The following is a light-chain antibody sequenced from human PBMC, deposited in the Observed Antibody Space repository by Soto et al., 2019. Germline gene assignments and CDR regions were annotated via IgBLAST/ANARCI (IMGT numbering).Light chain of an antibody. CDR1: GSDVGGYDY. Sequence: QSALTQPASVSGSPGQSITISCTGTGSDVGGYDYVSWYQHHPGKAPKVMIYEFTNRPSGVSNRFSGSKSGNTASLTISGLLAEDEADYYCSSYTSSSTYVFGTGTKLTVL. CDR2: EFT. CDR3: SSYTSSSTYV. V-gene: IGLV2-14*01. J-gene: IGLJ1*01.